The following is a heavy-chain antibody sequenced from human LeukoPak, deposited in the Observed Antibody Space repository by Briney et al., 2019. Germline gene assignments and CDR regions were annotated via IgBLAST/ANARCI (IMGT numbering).Heavy chain of an antibody. D-gene: IGHD2-2*01. V-gene: IGHV3-33*01. J-gene: IGHJ4*02. CDR2: IWYDGSNK. Sequence: PGGSLRLSCAASGFTFSSYGMHWVRQAPGKGLEWVAVIWYDGSNKYYADSVKGRFTISRDNSKNTLYLQMNSLRVEDTAVYYCARAPTVLVGYCSSSSCQADYWGQGTLVTVSS. CDR1: GFTFSSYG. CDR3: ARAPTVLVGYCSSSSCQADY.